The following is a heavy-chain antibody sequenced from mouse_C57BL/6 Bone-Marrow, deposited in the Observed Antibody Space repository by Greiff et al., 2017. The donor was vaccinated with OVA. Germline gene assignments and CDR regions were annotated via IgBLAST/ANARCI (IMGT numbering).Heavy chain of an antibody. CDR3: ARVGEPYDYFYNAMDY. D-gene: IGHD2-4*01. CDR1: GYTFTSYW. CDR2: IHPNSGST. V-gene: IGHV1-64*01. J-gene: IGHJ4*01. Sequence: VQLQQPGAELVKPGASVKLSCKASGYTFTSYWMHWVKQRPGQGLEWIGMIHPNSGSTNDNEKFKSKATLTVDKSSSTAYMQLSSLTSEDSAVYYCARVGEPYDYFYNAMDYWGQGTSVTVSS.